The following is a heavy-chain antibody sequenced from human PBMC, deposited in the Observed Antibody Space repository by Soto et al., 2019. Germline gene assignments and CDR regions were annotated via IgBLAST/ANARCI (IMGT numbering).Heavy chain of an antibody. CDR2: ITSSGTTV. V-gene: IGHV3-48*02. J-gene: IGHJ4*02. CDR1: GFTFSSYS. D-gene: IGHD6-13*01. CDR3: ARGSSNWAYYFDV. Sequence: GGSLRLSCAASGFTFSSYSLNWVRQAPGKGLEWVSYITSSGTTVYYADSVRGRFTISRDNAKNSLYLQMNSLRDDDTAVYYCARGSSNWAYYFDVCGQGTLVPVSS.